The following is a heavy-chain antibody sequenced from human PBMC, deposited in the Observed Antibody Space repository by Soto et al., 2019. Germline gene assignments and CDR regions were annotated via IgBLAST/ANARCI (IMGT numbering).Heavy chain of an antibody. V-gene: IGHV1-8*01. J-gene: IGHJ6*02. D-gene: IGHD2-15*01. CDR1: GYTFTNYN. Sequence: ASVKVSCKASGYTFTNYNINWVRQATGQGLEWMGWMNPSNGNTGYAQKFQGRVTMTRDTSISTAYMELNSLRAEDTAVYYCARDSGALAAYGMDVWGQGTLVTVSS. CDR2: MNPSNGNT. CDR3: ARDSGALAAYGMDV.